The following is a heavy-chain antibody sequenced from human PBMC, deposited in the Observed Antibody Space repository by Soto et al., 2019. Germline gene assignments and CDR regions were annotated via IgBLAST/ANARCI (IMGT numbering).Heavy chain of an antibody. J-gene: IGHJ3*02. CDR2: VYYSGST. D-gene: IGHD3-22*01. CDR1: GGSIGSYY. V-gene: IGHV4-59*01. CDR3: ARDYDSSGDRSFDI. Sequence: PSETLSLTCTVSGGSIGSYYWSWIRQPPGKGLEWIGYVYYSGSTNYNPSLKSRVTISVDTSKNQFSLKLSSVTAADTAVYYCARDYDSSGDRSFDIWGQGTMVTVSS.